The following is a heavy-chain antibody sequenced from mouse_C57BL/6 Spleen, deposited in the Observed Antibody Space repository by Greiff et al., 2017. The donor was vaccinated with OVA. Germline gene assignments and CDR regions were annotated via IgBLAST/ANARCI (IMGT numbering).Heavy chain of an antibody. CDR2: IWSGGST. Sequence: VQLQESGPGLVQPSQSLSITCTVSGFSLTSYGVHWVRQSPGKGLEWLGVIWSGGSTDYNAAFISRLSISKDNSKSQVFFKMNSLQADDTAIYYCASPITTVVSNAMDYWGQGTSVTVSS. D-gene: IGHD1-1*01. CDR1: GFSLTSYG. J-gene: IGHJ4*01. CDR3: ASPITTVVSNAMDY. V-gene: IGHV2-2*01.